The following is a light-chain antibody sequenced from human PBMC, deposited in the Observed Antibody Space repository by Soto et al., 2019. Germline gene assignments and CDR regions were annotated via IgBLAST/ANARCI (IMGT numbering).Light chain of an antibody. CDR3: QKYNSAPL. CDR1: QGISNY. CDR2: AAS. V-gene: IGKV1-27*01. J-gene: IGKJ2*01. Sequence: DIQMTQSPSSLSASVGDRVTITCRASQGISNYLAWYQQKPGKVPKLLIYAASTLQSGVPSRFSGSGSGTDFTLTISSLQPEDVVTYYCQKYNSAPLFGQGTKLEIK.